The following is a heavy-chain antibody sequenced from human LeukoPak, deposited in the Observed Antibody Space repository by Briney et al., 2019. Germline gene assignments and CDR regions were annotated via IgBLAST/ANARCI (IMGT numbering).Heavy chain of an antibody. Sequence: ASVKVSCTASGYTFTGYYMHWVRQAPGQGLEWMGWINPNSGGTNYAQKFQGRVTMTRDTSISTAYMELSRLRSDDTAVYYCARGPPRKVTMIVVVRQFDYWGQGTLVTVSS. CDR1: GYTFTGYY. CDR3: ARGPPRKVTMIVVVRQFDY. CDR2: INPNSGGT. D-gene: IGHD3-22*01. J-gene: IGHJ4*02. V-gene: IGHV1-2*02.